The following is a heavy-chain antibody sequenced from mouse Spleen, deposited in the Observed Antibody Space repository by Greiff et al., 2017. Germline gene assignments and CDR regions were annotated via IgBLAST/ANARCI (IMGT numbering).Heavy chain of an antibody. J-gene: IGHJ4*01. D-gene: IGHD2-1*01. V-gene: IGHV1-4*01. CDR1: GYTFTSYT. CDR3: ARSDLLWYAMDY. Sequence: VQLQQSGAELARPGASVKMSCKASGYTFTSYTMHWVKQRPGQGLEWIGYINPSSGYTKYNQKFKDKATLTADKSSSTAYMQLSSLTSEDSAVYYCARSDLLWYAMDYWGQGTSVTVSS. CDR2: INPSSGYT.